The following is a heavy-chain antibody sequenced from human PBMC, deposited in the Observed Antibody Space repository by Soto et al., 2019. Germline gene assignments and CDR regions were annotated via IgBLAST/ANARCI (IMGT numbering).Heavy chain of an antibody. CDR3: AASPSFWQIDYYGAMDV. D-gene: IGHD2-21*01. CDR1: GFTFTSCA. Sequence: SVKVSCKTSGFTFTSCAVEWVRQARGQRLERIGWIVVGSDNTNYAQKFQDRVTITRDLSTHTIYMDLRSLKSEDAAVYYCAASPSFWQIDYYGAMDVWG. J-gene: IGHJ6*02. CDR2: IVVGSDNT. V-gene: IGHV1-58*01.